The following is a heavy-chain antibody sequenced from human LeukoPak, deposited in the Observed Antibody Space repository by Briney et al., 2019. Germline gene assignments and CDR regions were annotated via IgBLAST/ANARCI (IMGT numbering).Heavy chain of an antibody. J-gene: IGHJ4*02. CDR1: AFIFSGHW. CDR3: ARVTGITGPPLEDY. V-gene: IGHV3-21*01. CDR2: ICSSSSYI. Sequence: GGSLRLSCEGSAFIFSGHWMNWVRQTPGKGLEWVSSICSSSSYIYYADSVKGRFTISRDNAKNSLYLQMNSLRAEDTAAYYCARVTGITGPPLEDYWGQGTLVTVSS. D-gene: IGHD1-20*01.